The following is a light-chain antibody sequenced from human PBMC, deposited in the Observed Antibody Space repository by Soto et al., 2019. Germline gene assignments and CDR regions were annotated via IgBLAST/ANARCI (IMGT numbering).Light chain of an antibody. CDR2: EDK. V-gene: IGLV6-57*01. CDR1: SGNIASNF. CDR3: QSYDGPIQV. Sequence: NFMLTQPHSVSESPGKTVTISCTRSSGNIASNFVQWFQQRPGSSPTTVIYEDKQRPSEVPDRFSGSIDRSSNSASLTISGLKTEDEADYYSQSYDGPIQVFGGGTKLTVL. J-gene: IGLJ2*01.